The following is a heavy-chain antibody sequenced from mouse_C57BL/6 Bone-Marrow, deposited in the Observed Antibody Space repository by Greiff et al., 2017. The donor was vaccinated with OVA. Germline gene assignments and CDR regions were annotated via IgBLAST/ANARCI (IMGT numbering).Heavy chain of an antibody. Sequence: QVQLQQPGAELVMPGASVKLSCKASGYTFTSYWMHWVKQRPGQGLEWIGEIDPSDSYTNYNQKFKGKSTLTVDKSSSTAYMQLSSLTSEDSAVYYCARSRAGDYAMHYWGQGTSVTVSS. D-gene: IGHD3-3*01. CDR3: ARSRAGDYAMHY. J-gene: IGHJ4*01. V-gene: IGHV1-69*01. CDR2: IDPSDSYT. CDR1: GYTFTSYW.